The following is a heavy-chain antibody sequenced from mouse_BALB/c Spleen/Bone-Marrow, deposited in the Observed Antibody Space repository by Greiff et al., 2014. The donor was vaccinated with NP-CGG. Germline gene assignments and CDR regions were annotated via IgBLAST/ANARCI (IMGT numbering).Heavy chain of an antibody. Sequence: VHLVESGGGLVKPGGSLKLSCAASGFTFSSYAMSWVRQTPERRLEWVASISSGGSTYCPDSVKGRFTISRDNARNILYLQMSSLRSEDTAMYYCAREVDGWYYFDYWGQGTTLTVSS. CDR2: ISSGGST. D-gene: IGHD2-3*01. V-gene: IGHV5-6-5*01. J-gene: IGHJ2*01. CDR3: AREVDGWYYFDY. CDR1: GFTFSSYA.